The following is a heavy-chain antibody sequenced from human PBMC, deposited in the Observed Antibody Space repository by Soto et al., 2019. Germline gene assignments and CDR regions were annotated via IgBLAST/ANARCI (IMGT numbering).Heavy chain of an antibody. D-gene: IGHD4-17*01. CDR1: GGSISNYF. CDR2: IHSSGST. V-gene: IGHV4-59*12. Sequence: FEPLSLTCTVSGGSISNYFWSWISQHPGKGLEWIGDIHSSGSTNYNPSLKSRVTISLDKSKNQFSLKLSSVTASDMAVYYCARERTFYAFDYWGQGTLVTVSS. CDR3: ARERTFYAFDY. J-gene: IGHJ4*02.